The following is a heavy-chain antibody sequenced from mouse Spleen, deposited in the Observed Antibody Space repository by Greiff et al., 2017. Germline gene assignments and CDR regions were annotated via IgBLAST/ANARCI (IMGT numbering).Heavy chain of an antibody. Sequence: EVQLQQSGPELVKPGASVKIPCKASGYTFTDYNMDWVKQSHGKSLEWIGDIYPGSGSTNYNEKFKSKATLTVDTSSSTAYMQLSSLTSEDSAVYYCARIDYYGTQFAYWGQGTLVTVSA. CDR2: IYPGSGST. V-gene: IGHV1-18*01. J-gene: IGHJ3*01. CDR1: GYTFTDYN. CDR3: ARIDYYGTQFAY. D-gene: IGHD1-1*01.